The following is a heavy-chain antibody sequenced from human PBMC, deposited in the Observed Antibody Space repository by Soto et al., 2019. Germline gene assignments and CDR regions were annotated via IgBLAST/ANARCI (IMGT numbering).Heavy chain of an antibody. Sequence: SETLSLTCIVSGGSISNYYWSWIRQPPGKGLEWIGYIYYSGSTNYNPSLQSRVTVSVDTSKNQFSLKLSSVTAADTAVYYCARAVLPATAPFDYWGQGTLVTVSS. J-gene: IGHJ4*02. CDR3: ARAVLPATAPFDY. D-gene: IGHD2-2*01. CDR2: IYYSGST. V-gene: IGHV4-59*01. CDR1: GGSISNYY.